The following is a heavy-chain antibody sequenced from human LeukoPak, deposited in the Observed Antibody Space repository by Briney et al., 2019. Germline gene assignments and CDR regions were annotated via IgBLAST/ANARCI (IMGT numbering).Heavy chain of an antibody. J-gene: IGHJ4*02. CDR2: ISSTGIT. Sequence: SETLSLTCTVSGGSINSYYWSWIRQPPGKGLEWIGYISSTGITNYNPSLNSRLTLSVDTSKNQFSLKLTSVTAADTAMYYCATTDGYSIPFEVWGQGILVTVSS. CDR1: GGSINSYY. CDR3: ATTDGYSIPFEV. V-gene: IGHV4-59*01. D-gene: IGHD5-18*01.